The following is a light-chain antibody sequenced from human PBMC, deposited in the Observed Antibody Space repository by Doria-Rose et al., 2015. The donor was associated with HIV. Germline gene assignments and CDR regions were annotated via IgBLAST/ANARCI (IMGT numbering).Light chain of an antibody. J-gene: IGKJ5*01. CDR2: DVS. CDR1: QGVSSY. CDR3: QQHYNYSIT. Sequence: LTQPPSSLSASTGDRVTITCRASQGVSSYLAWYQQKPGKAPKLLMYDVSTLQSGVPSRFSGSGSGTDFTLTISCLQSEDFATYYCQQHYNYSITFGQGTRLEI. V-gene: IGKV1-8*01.